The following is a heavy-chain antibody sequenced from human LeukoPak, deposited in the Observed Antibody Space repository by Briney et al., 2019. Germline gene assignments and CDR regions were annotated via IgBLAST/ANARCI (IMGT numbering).Heavy chain of an antibody. V-gene: IGHV1-18*01. CDR2: ISAYNGNT. CDR1: GYTFTSYA. CDR3: ARNDRTSGSLRFDP. Sequence: ASVKVSCKASGYTFTSYAMHWVRQAPGQRLEWMGWISAYNGNTNYAQKLQGRVTMTTDTSTSTAYMELRSLRSDDTAVYYCARNDRTSGSLRFDPWGQGTLVTVSS. D-gene: IGHD5-12*01. J-gene: IGHJ5*02.